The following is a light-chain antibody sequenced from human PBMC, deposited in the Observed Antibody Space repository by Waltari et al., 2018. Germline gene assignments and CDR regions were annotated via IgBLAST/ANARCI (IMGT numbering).Light chain of an antibody. CDR2: WAS. CDR3: HQHFTTPLT. CDR1: QSVFFRSDKKNY. Sequence: DIVMTQSPDSLTVSLGERATINCNSSQSVFFRSDKKNYLAWFQQKPGQPPKLLISWASSRESGFPERFSASGSGTDFTLTITNLQPEDVATYFCHQHFTTPLTFGQGTKV. J-gene: IGKJ1*01. V-gene: IGKV4-1*01.